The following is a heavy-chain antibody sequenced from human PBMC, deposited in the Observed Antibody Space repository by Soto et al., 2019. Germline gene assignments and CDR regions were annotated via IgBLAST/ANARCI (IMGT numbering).Heavy chain of an antibody. CDR3: ARDSGWFDP. V-gene: IGHV4-39*01. J-gene: IGHJ5*02. D-gene: IGHD7-27*01. CDR1: DGYIRVRDYF. CDR2: IYHSGST. Sequence: SVTPYHTCALADGYIRVRDYFWGWIRQPPGRALEWIASIYHSGSTYYNPTLKSRVTMSVDTSNNQFALTLNSVTAADTAIYYCARDSGWFDPWGQGTPVPVS.